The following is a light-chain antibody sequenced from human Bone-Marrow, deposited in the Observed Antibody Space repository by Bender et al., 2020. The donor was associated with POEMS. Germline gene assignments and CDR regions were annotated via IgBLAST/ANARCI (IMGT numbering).Light chain of an antibody. CDR3: SSYTSRSTVV. CDR2: NVS. CDR1: SSDVGTYNY. V-gene: IGLV2-14*01. J-gene: IGLJ3*02. Sequence: QSALTQPASVSGSPGQSITISCTGTSSDVGTYNYVSWYQQDPGKAPKLMIYNVSNRPSGVSYRFSGSKSGKTASLTISGLQAEDESDYYCSSYTSRSTVVFGGGTKLTVL.